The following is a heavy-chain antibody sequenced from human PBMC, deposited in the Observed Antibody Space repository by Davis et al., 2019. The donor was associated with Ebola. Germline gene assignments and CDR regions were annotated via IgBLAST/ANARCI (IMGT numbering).Heavy chain of an antibody. J-gene: IGHJ4*02. CDR3: AKDLYGDYKDDY. CDR2: ISGSGGNT. V-gene: IGHV3-23*01. CDR1: GFTFNTFD. Sequence: GESLKISCAASGFTFNTFDMSWVRQAPGKGLEWVSLISGSGGNTYYADSVKGRFTISRDNSKNTLYLQMNSLRAEDTAVYYCAKDLYGDYKDDYWGQGTLVTVSS. D-gene: IGHD4-17*01.